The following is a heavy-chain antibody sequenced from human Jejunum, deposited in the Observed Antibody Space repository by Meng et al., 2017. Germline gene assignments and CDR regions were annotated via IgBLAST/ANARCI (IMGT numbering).Heavy chain of an antibody. Sequence: QVQLQESGPGLVTPSQTLSLTCTVSGDSISSGGHYWSRIRQHPGKGLEWIRYIYYTGSAYYNPSLESRVTLSVDTSNNQFSLRLNSVTAADTAVYYCAREGQLMLGLVDYWGQGTLVTVSS. J-gene: IGHJ4*02. CDR2: IYYTGSA. CDR3: AREGQLMLGLVDY. V-gene: IGHV4-31*03. CDR1: GDSISSGGHY. D-gene: IGHD2-2*01.